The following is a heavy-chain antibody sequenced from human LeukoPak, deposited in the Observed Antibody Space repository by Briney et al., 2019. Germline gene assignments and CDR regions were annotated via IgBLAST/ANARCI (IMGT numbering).Heavy chain of an antibody. V-gene: IGHV4-34*01. CDR2: INHSGST. J-gene: IGHJ4*02. D-gene: IGHD2-15*01. CDR1: GGSFSDYY. CDR3: ARVGEVVAATGWLDY. Sequence: SETLSLTCAVYGGSFSDYYWSWIRQPPGKGLEWIGEINHSGSTNYNPSLKSRVTISVDTSKNQFSLKLSSVTAADTAVYYCARVGEVVAATGWLDYWGQGTLVTVSS.